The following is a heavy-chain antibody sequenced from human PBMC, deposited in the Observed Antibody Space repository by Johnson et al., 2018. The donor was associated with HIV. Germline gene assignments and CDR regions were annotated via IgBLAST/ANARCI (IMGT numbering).Heavy chain of an antibody. CDR2: IRSSNSGSTT. D-gene: IGHD6-13*01. Sequence: AAGGVTISDSYMSWIRQAPGKGLEWVSYIRSSNSGSTTYYADSVKGRFTISRDNSKNTLFLQMNSLRAEDTAVYYCAKDKGSWYGASSAFDIWGQGTMVTVSS. CDR1: GVTISDSY. V-gene: IGHV3-11*04. J-gene: IGHJ3*02. CDR3: AKDKGSWYGASSAFDI.